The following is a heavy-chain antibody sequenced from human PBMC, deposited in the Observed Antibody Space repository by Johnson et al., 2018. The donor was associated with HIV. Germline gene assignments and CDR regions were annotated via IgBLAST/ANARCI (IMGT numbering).Heavy chain of an antibody. CDR2: ISYDGSNK. CDR1: GFTFSSSS. Sequence: MHLVESGGGVVQPGRSLRLSCAASGFTFSSSSMHWVRQAPGKGLEWVAVISYDGSNKYYVDSVKGRFTISRDNSKNTLYLQMNSLRTEDTALYYCARDSRIGTMVLLSDAFDIWGQGTMVTVSS. CDR3: ARDSRIGTMVLLSDAFDI. J-gene: IGHJ3*02. V-gene: IGHV3-30*04. D-gene: IGHD3-10*01.